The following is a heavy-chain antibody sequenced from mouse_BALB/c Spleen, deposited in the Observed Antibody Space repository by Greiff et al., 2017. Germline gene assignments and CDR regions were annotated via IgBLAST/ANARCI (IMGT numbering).Heavy chain of an antibody. D-gene: IGHD2-1*01. CDR1: GYSITSGYS. V-gene: IGHV3-1*02. CDR3: ARYGNPFPY. J-gene: IGHJ3*01. Sequence: VQLQQSGPDLVKPSQSLSLTCTVTGYSITSGYSCHWIRQFPGNKLEWMGYIHYSGSTNYNPSLKSRISITRDTSKNQFFLQLNSVTTEDTATYYCARYGNPFPYWGQGTLVTVSA. CDR2: IHYSGST.